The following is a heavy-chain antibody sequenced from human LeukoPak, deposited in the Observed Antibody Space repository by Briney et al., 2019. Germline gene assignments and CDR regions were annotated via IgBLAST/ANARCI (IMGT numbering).Heavy chain of an antibody. CDR3: AVYRGYSYGYSPWFDP. J-gene: IGHJ5*02. D-gene: IGHD5-18*01. V-gene: IGHV4-59*01. Sequence: SETLSLTCTVSGGSISSYYWSWIRQPPGKGLEWIRYIYYSGSTNYNPSLKSRVTISVDTSKNQFSLKLSSVTAADTAVYYCAVYRGYSYGYSPWFDPWGQGTLVTVSS. CDR2: IYYSGST. CDR1: GGSISSYY.